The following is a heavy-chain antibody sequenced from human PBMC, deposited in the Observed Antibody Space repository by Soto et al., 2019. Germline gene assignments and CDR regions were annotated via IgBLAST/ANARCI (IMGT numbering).Heavy chain of an antibody. J-gene: IGHJ5*02. CDR1: GYTFTSYG. Sequence: ASVKVSCKASGYTFTSYGISWVRQAPGQGLEWMGWISAYNGNTNYAQKLQGRVTMTTDTSTSTAYMELRSLRSDDTAVYYCARDPWIAVAGTTWFDPWGQGTLVTVSS. V-gene: IGHV1-18*01. CDR2: ISAYNGNT. CDR3: ARDPWIAVAGTTWFDP. D-gene: IGHD6-19*01.